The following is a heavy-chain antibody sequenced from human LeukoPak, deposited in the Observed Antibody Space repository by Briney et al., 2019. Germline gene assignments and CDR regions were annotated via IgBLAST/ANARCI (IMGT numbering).Heavy chain of an antibody. CDR3: ARGKRSYGILTGHHSYYYYYMDV. CDR2: IIPILGIA. J-gene: IGHJ6*03. Sequence: ASVKVSCKASGGTFSSYAIRWVRQAPGQGLEWMGRIIPILGIANYAQKFQGRVTITADKSTSTAYMELSSLRSEDTAVYYCARGKRSYGILTGHHSYYYYYMDVWGKGTTVTVSS. CDR1: GGTFSSYA. V-gene: IGHV1-69*04. D-gene: IGHD3-9*01.